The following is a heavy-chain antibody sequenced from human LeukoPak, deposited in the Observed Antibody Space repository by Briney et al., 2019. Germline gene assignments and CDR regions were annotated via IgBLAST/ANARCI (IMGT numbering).Heavy chain of an antibody. J-gene: IGHJ6*03. CDR1: GFTFSSYS. V-gene: IGHV3-21*01. CDR3: ARDRSNYYGQSYYMDV. D-gene: IGHD3-10*01. Sequence: GGSLRPSCAVYGFTFSSYSMNWVRQAPGKGLGWVSSISSSSSYIYYADSVKGRFTISRDNAKNSLYLQMNSLRAEDTAVYYCARDRSNYYGQSYYMDVWGKGTTVTV. CDR2: ISSSSSYI.